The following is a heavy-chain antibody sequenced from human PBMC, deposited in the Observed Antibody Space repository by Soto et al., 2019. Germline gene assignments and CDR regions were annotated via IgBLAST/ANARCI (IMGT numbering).Heavy chain of an antibody. D-gene: IGHD2-2*01. J-gene: IGHJ4*02. CDR2: IYYSGST. CDR1: GGSISSYY. CDR3: ARGYQLHY. Sequence: SETLSLTCTVSGGSISSYYWSWIRQPPGKGLEWIGYIYYSGSTNYNPSLKSRVTISVDTSKNQFSLKLSSVTAADTAVYYCARGYQLHYWGQGTLVTVSS. V-gene: IGHV4-59*01.